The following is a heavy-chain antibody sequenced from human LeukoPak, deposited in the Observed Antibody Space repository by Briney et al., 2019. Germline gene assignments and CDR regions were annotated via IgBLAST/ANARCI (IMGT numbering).Heavy chain of an antibody. Sequence: SVKVSCKASGGTFSSYAISWVRQAPGQGLEWMGGIIPIFGTANYAQKFRGRVTITADESTSTAYMELSSLRSEGTAVYYCARVGEYYDTTSAQPPYYWGQGTLVTVSS. CDR2: IIPIFGTA. CDR1: GGTFSSYA. J-gene: IGHJ4*02. CDR3: ARVGEYYDTTSAQPPYY. V-gene: IGHV1-69*13. D-gene: IGHD3-22*01.